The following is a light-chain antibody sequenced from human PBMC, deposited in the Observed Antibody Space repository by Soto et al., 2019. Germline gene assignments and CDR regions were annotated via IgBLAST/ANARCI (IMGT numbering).Light chain of an antibody. CDR2: DAS. Sequence: VMTQSPATLSLSPGERATLSCRASQSVSSYLAWYQQKPGQAPRLLIYDASNRATGIPARFSGSGSGTDFTLTISSLEPEDFAVYYCQQRSNWPTFGQGTRLENK. CDR3: QQRSNWPT. V-gene: IGKV3-11*01. CDR1: QSVSSY. J-gene: IGKJ5*01.